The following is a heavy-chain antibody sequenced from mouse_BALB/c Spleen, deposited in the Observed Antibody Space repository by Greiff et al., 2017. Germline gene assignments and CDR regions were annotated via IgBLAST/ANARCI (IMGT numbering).Heavy chain of an antibody. CDR2: ISSGGST. CDR3: ARAGYDGYPFAY. Sequence: EVQLVESGGGLVKPGGSLKLSCAASGFTFSSYAMSWVRQTPEKRLEWVASISSGGSTYYPDSVKGRFTISRDNARNILYLQMSSLRSEDTAMYYCARAGYDGYPFAYWGQGTLVTVSA. V-gene: IGHV5-6-5*01. J-gene: IGHJ3*01. D-gene: IGHD2-3*01. CDR1: GFTFSSYA.